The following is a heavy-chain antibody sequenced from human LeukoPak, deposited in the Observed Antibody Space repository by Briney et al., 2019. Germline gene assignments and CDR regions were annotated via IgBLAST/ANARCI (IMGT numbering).Heavy chain of an antibody. CDR1: GYTLTELS. J-gene: IGHJ6*02. CDR3: ATADLEWLPGNYYGMDV. V-gene: IGHV1-24*01. CDR2: FDPEDGET. D-gene: IGHD3-3*01. Sequence: ASVKVSCKVSGYTLTELSMHWVRQAPGKGLEWMGGFDPEDGETIYAQKFQGRVTMTEDTSTDTAYMELSSLRSEDTAVYYCATADLEWLPGNYYGMDVWGQGTTVTVSS.